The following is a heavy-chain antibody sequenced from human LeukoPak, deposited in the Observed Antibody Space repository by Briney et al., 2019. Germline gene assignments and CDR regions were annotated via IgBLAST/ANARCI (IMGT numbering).Heavy chain of an antibody. CDR3: AREGYSSGPNDY. CDR1: GGSISSYY. D-gene: IGHD6-19*01. Sequence: KTSETLSLTCTVSGGSISSYYWSWIRQPAGKGLEWIGRIYTSGSTNYNPSLKSRVTMSVDTSKNQLSLKLSSVTAADTAVYYCAREGYSSGPNDYWGQGTLVTVSS. CDR2: IYTSGST. J-gene: IGHJ4*02. V-gene: IGHV4-4*07.